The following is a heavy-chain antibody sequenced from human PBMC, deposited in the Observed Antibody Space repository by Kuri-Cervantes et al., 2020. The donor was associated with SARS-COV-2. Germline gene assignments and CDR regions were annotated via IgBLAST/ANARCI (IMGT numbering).Heavy chain of an antibody. D-gene: IGHD3-3*01. V-gene: IGHV1-8*03. CDR2: MNPNSGNT. J-gene: IGHJ6*03. CDR3: ARVDFWSGYDVMDV. Sequence: ASVKVSCKASGYTFTSYDINWVRQATGQGLEWMGWMNPNSGNTGYAQKFQGRVTITRNTSISTAYMGLSRLRSDDTAVYYCARVDFWSGYDVMDVWGKGTTVTVSS. CDR1: GYTFTSYD.